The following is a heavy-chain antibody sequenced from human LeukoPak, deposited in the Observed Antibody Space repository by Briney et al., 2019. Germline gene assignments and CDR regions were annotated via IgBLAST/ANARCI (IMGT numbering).Heavy chain of an antibody. CDR1: GFTFSSYA. J-gene: IGHJ6*02. CDR3: ARSPTSGDPSLYGMDV. CDR2: ISYDGSNK. V-gene: IGHV3-30-3*01. D-gene: IGHD2-21*01. Sequence: PGRSLRLSCAVSGFTFSSYAMHWVRQAPGKGLEWVAVISYDGSNKYYADSVKGRFTISRDNSKNTLYLQVDSLRAEDTAVYYCARSPTSGDPSLYGMDVWGQGTTVTVSS.